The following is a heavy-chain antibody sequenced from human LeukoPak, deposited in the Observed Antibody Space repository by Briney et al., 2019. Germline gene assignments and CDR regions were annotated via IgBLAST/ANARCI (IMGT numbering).Heavy chain of an antibody. CDR1: GYTFTSYG. Sequence: ASVKVSXKASGYTFTSYGISWVRQAPGQGLEWIGWISAYNGNTNYAQKLQGRVTMTTDTSTSTAYMELRSLRSDDTAVYYCARAIYYYDSSGYYYNWFDPWGQGTLVTVSS. J-gene: IGHJ5*02. CDR3: ARAIYYYDSSGYYYNWFDP. V-gene: IGHV1-18*01. D-gene: IGHD3-22*01. CDR2: ISAYNGNT.